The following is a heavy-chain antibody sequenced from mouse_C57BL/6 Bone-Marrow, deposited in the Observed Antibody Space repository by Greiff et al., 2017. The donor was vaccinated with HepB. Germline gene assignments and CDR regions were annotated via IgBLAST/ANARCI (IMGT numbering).Heavy chain of an antibody. V-gene: IGHV1-55*01. CDR2: IYPGSGST. J-gene: IGHJ4*01. Sequence: QVQLQQSGAELVKPGASVKMSCKASGYTFTSYWITWVKQRPGQGLEWIGDIYPGSGSTNYNEKFKSKATLTVDTSSSTAYMQLRSLTSEDSAVYYCARLGDSSPFDMDYWGQGTSVTVSS. D-gene: IGHD1-1*01. CDR3: ARLGDSSPFDMDY. CDR1: GYTFTSYW.